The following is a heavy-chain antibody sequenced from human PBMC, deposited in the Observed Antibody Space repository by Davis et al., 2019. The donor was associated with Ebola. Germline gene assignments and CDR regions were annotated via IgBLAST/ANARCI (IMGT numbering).Heavy chain of an antibody. CDR3: ARGLERSSSDY. CDR2: ISAYNGNT. J-gene: IGHJ4*02. CDR1: GYTFTSYG. D-gene: IGHD6-6*01. V-gene: IGHV1-18*04. Sequence: ASVKVSCKASGYTFTSYGISWVRQAPGQGLEWMGWISAYNGNTNYAQKLQGRVTMTRNTSISTAYMELSSLRSEDTAVYYCARGLERSSSDYWGQGTLVTVSS.